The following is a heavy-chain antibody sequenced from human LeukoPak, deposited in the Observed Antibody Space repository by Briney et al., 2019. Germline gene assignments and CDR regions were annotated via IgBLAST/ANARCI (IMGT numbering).Heavy chain of an antibody. D-gene: IGHD3-10*01. CDR1: GFTFSDYY. CDR2: ISSSGSTI. Sequence: GGSLRLSCAASGFTFSDYYMSWIRQAPGKGLEWVSYISSSGSTIYYADSVKGRFTISRDNAKNSLYLQMNSLRAEDTAVYFCIKVIMFAFDIWGQGTMVTVSS. CDR3: IKVIMFAFDI. J-gene: IGHJ3*02. V-gene: IGHV3-11*01.